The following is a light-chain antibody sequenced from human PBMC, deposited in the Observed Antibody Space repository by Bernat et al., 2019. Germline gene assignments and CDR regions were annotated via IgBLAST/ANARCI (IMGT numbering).Light chain of an antibody. CDR3: AAWDDSLSGFWV. CDR2: RLN. J-gene: IGLJ3*02. V-gene: IGLV1-47*01. Sequence: QSVLTQPPSASGTPGQRVTTSCSGSYSNIGSNLVYWYQQFPGTAPKLLFFRLNQRPPGVPDRFSGSKSGTSASLAISGLRSEDEADYYCAAWDDSLSGFWVFGGGTKLTVL. CDR1: YSNIGSNL.